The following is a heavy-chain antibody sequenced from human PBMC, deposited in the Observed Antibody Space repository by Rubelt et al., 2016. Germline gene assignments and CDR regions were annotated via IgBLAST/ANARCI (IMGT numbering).Heavy chain of an antibody. V-gene: IGHV3-23*01. CDR3: ARRLVTALDS. J-gene: IGHJ4*02. D-gene: IGHD2-21*02. Sequence: RWVRRSPGKGLEWVSGIGGGTSNTYYADSVRGRFTISRDNSKSTLFLQLSSLSADDTAVYYCARRLVTALDSWGRGTLVTVSS. CDR2: IGGGTSNT.